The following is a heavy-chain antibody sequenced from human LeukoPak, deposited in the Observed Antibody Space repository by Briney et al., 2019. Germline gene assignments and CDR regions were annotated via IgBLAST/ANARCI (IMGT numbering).Heavy chain of an antibody. D-gene: IGHD4-23*01. J-gene: IGHJ4*02. CDR3: ARNYGGENYFDY. Sequence: PSETLSLTCTVSGGSISSYFWSWIRQPPGQGLEWIGYISYTGSTNYSPSLKGRVTISVDMSKNQFSLHLSSVTAADTALYYRARNYGGENYFDYWGQGTLVTVSS. CDR2: ISYTGST. V-gene: IGHV4-59*01. CDR1: GGSISSYF.